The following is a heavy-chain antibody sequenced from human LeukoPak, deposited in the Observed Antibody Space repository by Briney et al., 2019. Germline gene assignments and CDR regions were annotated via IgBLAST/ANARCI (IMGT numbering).Heavy chain of an antibody. V-gene: IGHV3-74*01. CDR3: ASPEYYYDSSGYYAVRY. Sequence: GGSLRLSCAASGFTFSSYWMRWVRQAPGKGLVWVSRINSDGSSTSYADSVKGRFTISRDNSKNTLYLQMNSLRAEDTAVYYCASPEYYYDSSGYYAVRYWGQGTLVTVSS. CDR2: INSDGSST. J-gene: IGHJ4*02. CDR1: GFTFSSYW. D-gene: IGHD3-22*01.